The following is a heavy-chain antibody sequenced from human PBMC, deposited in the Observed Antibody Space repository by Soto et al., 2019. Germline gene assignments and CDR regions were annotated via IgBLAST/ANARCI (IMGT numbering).Heavy chain of an antibody. D-gene: IGHD2-2*01. CDR1: GGSFSGYY. CDR2: INHSGST. J-gene: IGHJ5*02. V-gene: IGHV4-34*01. CDR3: ARAREHGLSSTSWWFDP. Sequence: QVQLQQWGAGLLKPSATLSLTCAVYGGSFSGYYWSWIRQPPGKGLEWIGEINHSGSTNYNPSLKSRVTISVDTSKNQFALKLSSVTAADTAVYYCARAREHGLSSTSWWFDPWGQGTLVTVSS.